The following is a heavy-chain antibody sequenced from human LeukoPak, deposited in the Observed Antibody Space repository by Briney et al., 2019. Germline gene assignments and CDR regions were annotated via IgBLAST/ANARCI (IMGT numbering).Heavy chain of an antibody. Sequence: ASVKVSCKVSGYTLTELSMHWVRQAPGKGLEWMGGFDPEDGETIYAQKFQGRVTITADESTSTAYMELSSLRSEDTAVYYCASAGYSSSWYFYNWFDPWGQGTLVTVSS. CDR1: GYTLTELS. J-gene: IGHJ5*02. CDR2: FDPEDGET. D-gene: IGHD6-13*01. V-gene: IGHV1-24*01. CDR3: ASAGYSSSWYFYNWFDP.